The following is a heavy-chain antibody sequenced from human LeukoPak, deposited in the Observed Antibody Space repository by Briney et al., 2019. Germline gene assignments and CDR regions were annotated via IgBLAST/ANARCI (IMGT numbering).Heavy chain of an antibody. V-gene: IGHV4-39*07. D-gene: IGHD3-22*01. CDR3: AREGSRHYYDSSGNSRYFQH. CDR1: GGSISSGTYY. CDR2: IYHSGST. J-gene: IGHJ1*01. Sequence: SSETLSLTCTVSGGSISSGTYYWAWIRQPPGKGLEWIGTIYHSGSTYYNPSLKSRVTISVDTSKNQLSLKLSSVTAADTAVYYCAREGSRHYYDSSGNSRYFQHWGQGTLVTVSS.